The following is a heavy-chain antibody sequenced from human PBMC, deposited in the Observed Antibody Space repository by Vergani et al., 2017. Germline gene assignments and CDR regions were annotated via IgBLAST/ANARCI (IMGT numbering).Heavy chain of an antibody. J-gene: IGHJ6*02. CDR1: GGSISSGGYY. D-gene: IGHD2-2*02. CDR3: ARDGVGYQLLYRYYYYYGMDV. CDR2: IDYRGNT. V-gene: IGHV4-31*03. Sequence: QVQLQESGPGLVKPSQTLSIICTVSGGSISSGGYYWSWLRQHPGKGLGWIGYIDYRGNTYYNPSLKSRVTVSVDTSKNQFSLKLSSVTAADTAVYYCARDGVGYQLLYRYYYYYGMDVWGQGTTVTVSS.